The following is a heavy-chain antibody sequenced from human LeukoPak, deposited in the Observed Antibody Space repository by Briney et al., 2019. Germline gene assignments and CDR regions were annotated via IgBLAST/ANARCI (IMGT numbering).Heavy chain of an antibody. CDR2: MNPNSGNT. V-gene: IGHV1-8*03. CDR3: ARSYYYDSSGYYYGNWFDP. J-gene: IGHJ5*02. D-gene: IGHD3-22*01. CDR1: GYTFTSYD. Sequence: ASVKVSCKASGYTFTSYDINWVRQATGQGLEWVGWMNPNSGNTGYAQKFQGRVTITRNTSISTAYMELSSLRSEDTAVYYCARSYYYDSSGYYYGNWFDPWGQGTLVTVSS.